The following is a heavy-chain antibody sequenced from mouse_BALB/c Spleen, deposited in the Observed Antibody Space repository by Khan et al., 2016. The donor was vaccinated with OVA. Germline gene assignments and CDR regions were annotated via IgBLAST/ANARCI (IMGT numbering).Heavy chain of an antibody. CDR1: GYSITSDYA. J-gene: IGHJ3*01. CDR3: ARVRAY. V-gene: IGHV3-2*02. Sequence: EVQLVESGPGLVKPSQSLSLTCTVTGYSITSDYAWNWIRQFPGNKLEWMGYITYSGSTSYIPSLKSRISITRDTSKNQFFLQLNSVTSEDTTTYYCARVRAYWGQGTLVTVSA. D-gene: IGHD2-14*01. CDR2: ITYSGST.